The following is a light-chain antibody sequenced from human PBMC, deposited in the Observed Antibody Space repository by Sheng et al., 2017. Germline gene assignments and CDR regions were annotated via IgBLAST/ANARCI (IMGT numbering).Light chain of an antibody. V-gene: IGKV1-33*01. CDR3: QQYDNLPPFT. Sequence: DIQMTQSPSSLSASVGDRVTITCQASQDISDYLNWYQQKPGKAPKLLIYDASNLETGVPSRFSGSGSGTDFNFTIRSLQPEDIATYYCQQYDNLPPFTFGPGTKVDIK. CDR2: DAS. J-gene: IGKJ3*01. CDR1: QDISDY.